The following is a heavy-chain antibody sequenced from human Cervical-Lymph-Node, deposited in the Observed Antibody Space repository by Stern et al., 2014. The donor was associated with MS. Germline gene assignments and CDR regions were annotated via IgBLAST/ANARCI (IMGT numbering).Heavy chain of an antibody. D-gene: IGHD6-19*01. CDR3: ARDQNSGWPFYGLDV. V-gene: IGHV3-33*01. CDR1: GFTFSSYG. CDR2: IWYDGSNK. J-gene: IGHJ6*02. Sequence: MQLVESGGGEVQPGRSLRLSCAASGFTFSSYGMHWVRQAPGKGLEWVSLIWYDGSNKEYADSVKGRFTISRDNSKNTLYLQMDSLRAEDTAVYYCARDQNSGWPFYGLDVWGQGTTVTVSS.